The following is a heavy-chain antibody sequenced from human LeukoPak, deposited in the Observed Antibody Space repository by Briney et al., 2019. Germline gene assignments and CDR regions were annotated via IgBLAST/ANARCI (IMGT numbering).Heavy chain of an antibody. J-gene: IGHJ4*02. D-gene: IGHD3-10*01. V-gene: IGHV4-30-4*08. Sequence: RASETLSLTCAVYGGSFSGYYWSWIRQPPGKGLEWIGYIYYSGSTYYNPSLKSRVTISVDTSKNQFSLKLSSVTAADTAVYYCAREDAGSYYAGDYWGQGTLVTVSS. CDR3: AREDAGSYYAGDY. CDR2: IYYSGST. CDR1: GGSFSGYY.